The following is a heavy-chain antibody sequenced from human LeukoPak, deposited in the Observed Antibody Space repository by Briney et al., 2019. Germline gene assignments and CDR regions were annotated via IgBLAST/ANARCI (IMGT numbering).Heavy chain of an antibody. CDR2: ISAYNGNT. CDR1: GYTFTSYG. CDR3: ARDYYGSGSYYKDY. V-gene: IGHV1-18*04. J-gene: IGHJ4*02. D-gene: IGHD3-10*01. Sequence: ASVKVSCKASGYTFTSYGISWVRHAPRQGLEWMGWISAYNGNTNYAQKLQGRVTMTTDTSTSTAYMELRSLRSDDTAVYYCARDYYGSGSYYKDYWGQGTLVTVSS.